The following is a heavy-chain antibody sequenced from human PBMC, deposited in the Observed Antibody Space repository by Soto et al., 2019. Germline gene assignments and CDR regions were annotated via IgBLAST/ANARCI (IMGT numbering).Heavy chain of an antibody. CDR3: ARDLRDYVWGSYRLPSNWFDP. J-gene: IGHJ5*02. V-gene: IGHV4-30-4*01. CDR1: GGSISSGDYY. CDR2: IYYSGST. D-gene: IGHD3-16*02. Sequence: PSETLSLTCTVSGGSISSGDYYWRWIRQPPGKGLEWIGYIYYSGSTYYNPSLKSRVTISVDTSKNQFSLKLSSVTAADTAVYYCARDLRDYVWGSYRLPSNWFDPWGQGTLVTVSS.